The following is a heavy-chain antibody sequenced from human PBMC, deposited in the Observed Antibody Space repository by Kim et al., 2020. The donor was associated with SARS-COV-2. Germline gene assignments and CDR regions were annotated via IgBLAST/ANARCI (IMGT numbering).Heavy chain of an antibody. CDR3: ARVVHSSDWYFFDY. J-gene: IGHJ4*02. Sequence: SLLLSFSSSFFSFSTYAMQWVRQAPGKGLDYVAAISTNGGSTNYADSVKGRFTISRDNSKNTLYLQMGSLRPEDIAVYYCARVVHSSDWYFFDYWGQGTLVTVSS. V-gene: IGHV3-64*02. CDR1: FFSFSTYA. D-gene: IGHD6-19*01. CDR2: ISTNGGST.